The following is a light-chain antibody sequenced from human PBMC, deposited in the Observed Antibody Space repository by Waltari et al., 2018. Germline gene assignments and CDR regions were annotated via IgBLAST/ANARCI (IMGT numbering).Light chain of an antibody. J-gene: IGLJ1*01. V-gene: IGLV2-23*02. CDR1: SSDVGAYNY. CDR3: CSYAGSQSYV. CDR2: DVS. Sequence: QSALTQPASVSGSPGQSITISCTGTSSDVGAYNYVSWYQQYPGKAPKLMIHDVSKRPSAISNRFSGSKSGNTASLTISGLQAEDEADYYCCSYAGSQSYVFGTGTKVIVV.